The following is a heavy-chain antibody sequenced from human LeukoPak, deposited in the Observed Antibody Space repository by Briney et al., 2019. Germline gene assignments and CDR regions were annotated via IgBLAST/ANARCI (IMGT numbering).Heavy chain of an antibody. CDR1: GFTVSSNY. D-gene: IGHD5-24*01. V-gene: IGHV3-53*01. J-gene: IGHJ4*02. Sequence: GGSLRLSCAASGFTVSSNYMSWVRQAPGKGLEWVSVIYSGGSTYYADSVKGRFTISRDNARNSLYLQMNSLKAEDTAVYYCARERDEGFDYWGQGTLVTVSS. CDR2: IYSGGST. CDR3: ARERDEGFDY.